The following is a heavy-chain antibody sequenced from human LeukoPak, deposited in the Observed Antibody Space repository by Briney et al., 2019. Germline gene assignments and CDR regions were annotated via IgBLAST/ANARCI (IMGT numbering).Heavy chain of an antibody. CDR2: ISSSGSTI. D-gene: IGHD5-18*01. J-gene: IGHJ6*03. CDR1: GFTFSSYE. V-gene: IGHV3-48*03. Sequence: GGSLRLSCAASGFTFSSYEMNWVRQAPGKGLEWVSYISSSGSTIYYADSVKGRFTISRDNAKNSLYLQMNSLRAEDTAVYYCARGHSGYSYGTYYYYYMDVWGKGATVTVSS. CDR3: ARGHSGYSYGTYYYYYMDV.